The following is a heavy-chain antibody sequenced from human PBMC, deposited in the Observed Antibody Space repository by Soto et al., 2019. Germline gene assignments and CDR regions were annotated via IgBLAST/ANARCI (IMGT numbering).Heavy chain of an antibody. CDR1: GDSISGYY. D-gene: IGHD2-15*01. CDR3: ARGGDARWSNFDY. V-gene: IGHV4-59*01. J-gene: IGHJ4*02. CDR2: IYFRGNT. Sequence: SETLSLTCTVSGDSISGYYWSWIRQPPGKGLEWIGYIYFRGNTNYNPSLKSRITISVDTSKNQFSLKLSSATAADTAVYYCARGGDARWSNFDYWGQGXLVTVSS.